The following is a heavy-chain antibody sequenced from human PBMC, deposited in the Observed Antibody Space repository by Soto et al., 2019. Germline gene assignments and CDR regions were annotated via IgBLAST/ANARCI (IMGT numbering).Heavy chain of an antibody. D-gene: IGHD6-6*01. J-gene: IGHJ3*02. CDR1: GGSISSYY. V-gene: IGHV4-59*08. CDR3: ASVPEYSSSSGAFDI. CDR2: IYYSGST. Sequence: SETLSLTCTVSGGSISSYYWSWIRQPLGKGLEWIGYIYYSGSTNYNPSLKSRVTISVDTSKNQFSLKLSSVTAADTAVYYCASVPEYSSSSGAFDIWGQGTMVTVSS.